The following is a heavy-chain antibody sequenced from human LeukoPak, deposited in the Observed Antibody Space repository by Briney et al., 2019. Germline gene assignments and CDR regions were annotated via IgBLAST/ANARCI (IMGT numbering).Heavy chain of an antibody. CDR1: GFSLSTSGMC. J-gene: IGHJ4*02. D-gene: IGHD5-18*01. CDR3: ARMRRGYSYGHFDY. Sequence: SGPTLVNPTQTLTLTCTFSGFSLSTSGMCVSWIRQPPGKALEWLARIDWDDDKYYSTSLKTRLTISKDTSKNQVVLTMTNMDPVVTATYYCARMRRGYSYGHFDYWGQGTLVTVSS. V-gene: IGHV2-70*11. CDR2: IDWDDDK.